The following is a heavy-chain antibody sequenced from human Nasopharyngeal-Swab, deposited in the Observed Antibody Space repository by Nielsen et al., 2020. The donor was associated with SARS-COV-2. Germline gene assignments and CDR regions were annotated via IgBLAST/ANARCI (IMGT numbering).Heavy chain of an antibody. V-gene: IGHV4-39*01. CDR3: ARQTGMDV. Sequence: SETLSLTCTVSGGSIMSSCYYWGWIRQPPGKGLEWIGVIYYTGSAHYSPSLKSRVTISVDTSRNQFFLRVASVTAEDTAVYYCARQTGMDVWGQGTSVTVSS. J-gene: IGHJ6*02. CDR1: GGSIMSSCYY. CDR2: IYYTGSA.